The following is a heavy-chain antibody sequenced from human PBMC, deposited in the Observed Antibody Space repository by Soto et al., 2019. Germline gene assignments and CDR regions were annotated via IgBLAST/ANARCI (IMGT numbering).Heavy chain of an antibody. CDR2: MSYDGSNE. D-gene: IGHD1-26*01. V-gene: IGHV3-30*18. J-gene: IGHJ4*02. CDR1: GFTFSHYA. CDR3: AKDGSHNFDY. Sequence: QVQLVESGGGVVQPGRSLRLSCAASGFTFSHYAMHWVCQAPGKGLEWVALMSYDGSNEYYADSVKGRFTISRDNSKNTLYLQMNILRAQDTAVYYCAKDGSHNFDYWGQGTLVTVSS.